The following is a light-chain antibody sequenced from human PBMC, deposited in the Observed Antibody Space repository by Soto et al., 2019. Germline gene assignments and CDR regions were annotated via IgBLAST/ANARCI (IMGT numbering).Light chain of an antibody. CDR2: ETS. J-gene: IGLJ1*01. CDR3: FSFTSTNTHV. V-gene: IGLV2-23*01. Sequence: QSALTQPASVSGSPGQSVTISCTGTSSDFWSYKFVSWYQHHPGTVPKVIIYETSKRPSGVSDRFSGSKSGNTASLTISGLQAEDEADYYCFSFTSTNTHVFGSGTKVTVL. CDR1: SSDFWSYKF.